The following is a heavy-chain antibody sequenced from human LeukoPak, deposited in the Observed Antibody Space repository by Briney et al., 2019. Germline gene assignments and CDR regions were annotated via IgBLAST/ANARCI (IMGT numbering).Heavy chain of an antibody. CDR2: TSGSGGST. CDR1: XXTFSSYA. V-gene: IGHV3-23*01. CDR3: AKDVYGSGLDAFDI. D-gene: IGHD6-19*01. Sequence: GGSLRLSCAASXXTFSSYAMSWVRQAPGKGLEWVSATSGSGGSTYYADSVKGRFTISRDNSKNTLYLQMNSLRAEDTAVYYCAKDVYGSGLDAFDIWGQGTMVTVSS. J-gene: IGHJ3*02.